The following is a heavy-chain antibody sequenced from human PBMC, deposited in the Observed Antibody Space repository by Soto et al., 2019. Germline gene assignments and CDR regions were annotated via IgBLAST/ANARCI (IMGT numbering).Heavy chain of an antibody. D-gene: IGHD5-18*01. CDR2: IYWDDDK. CDR3: ANRPFNSAWHDAYDI. CDR1: GFSLSARGEG. Sequence: SGPTLVNPTETLTLTCTFSGFSLSARGEGVGWIRQPPGKALEWLAIIYWDDDKRYSPSLRTTFTITKDTSKNQVVLTMTNMDPVDTATYFCANRPFNSAWHDAYDIWGPGTMVTVSS. J-gene: IGHJ3*02. V-gene: IGHV2-5*02.